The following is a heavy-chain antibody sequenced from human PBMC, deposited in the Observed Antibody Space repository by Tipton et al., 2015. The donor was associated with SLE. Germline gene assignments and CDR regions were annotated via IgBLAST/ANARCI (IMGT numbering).Heavy chain of an antibody. D-gene: IGHD4/OR15-4a*01. V-gene: IGHV4-34*01. CDR2: INHFGGT. CDR3: ARGQRFGTMVITPGGRY. J-gene: IGHJ4*02. CDR1: GGSFSDYY. Sequence: TLSLTCTVYGGSFSDYYWHWIRQPPGKGLEWIGEINHFGGTNYSPSLKSRVTISMDTSKNQFSLKLSSVTAADTAVYYCARGQRFGTMVITPGGRYWGQGTLVTVSS.